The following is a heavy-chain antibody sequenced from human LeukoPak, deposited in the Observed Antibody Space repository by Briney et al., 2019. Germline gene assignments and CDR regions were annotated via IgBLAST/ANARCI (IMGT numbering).Heavy chain of an antibody. J-gene: IGHJ4*02. CDR2: IWYDGSNK. Sequence: GTSLRLSCAASGFTFTSYGMHWVRQAPGKGLEGVAVIWYDGSNKYYADSVKGRFTISRDNSKNTLYLKMNSLRAEDTAVYYCARDGGVGGWSDFDYWGQGTLVTVSS. CDR1: GFTFTSYG. D-gene: IGHD6-19*01. V-gene: IGHV3-33*01. CDR3: ARDGGVGGWSDFDY.